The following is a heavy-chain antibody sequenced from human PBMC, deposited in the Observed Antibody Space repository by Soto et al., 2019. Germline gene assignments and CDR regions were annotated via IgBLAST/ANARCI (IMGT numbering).Heavy chain of an antibody. D-gene: IGHD5-12*01. CDR2: ISYSGST. CDR3: ARGSPRWLQLNFIDY. J-gene: IGHJ4*02. Sequence: QVQLQESGPGLVKPSETLSLTCIVSGGSVSSGTYYWTWIRQPPGKGLEWIGYISYSGSTNYNPSLNSRVTISADTSKNQFSLRLNSVTAADTAVYYCARGSPRWLQLNFIDYWGQGTLVTVSS. CDR1: GGSVSSGTYY. V-gene: IGHV4-61*01.